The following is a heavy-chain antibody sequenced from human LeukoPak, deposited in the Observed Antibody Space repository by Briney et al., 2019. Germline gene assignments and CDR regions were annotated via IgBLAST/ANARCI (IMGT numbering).Heavy chain of an antibody. J-gene: IGHJ4*02. CDR1: GFIFSGSA. V-gene: IGHV3-73*01. Sequence: PGGSLKLSCAASGFIFSGSAMHWVRQASGKGLEWVGRIRSKANTYATAYAASVKGRFTISRDDSKNTAYLQMSSLKTEDTAVYYCTRLGEQTTVVSEPFDYWGQGTLVTFSS. CDR2: IRSKANTYAT. CDR3: TRLGEQTTVVSEPFDY. D-gene: IGHD4-23*01.